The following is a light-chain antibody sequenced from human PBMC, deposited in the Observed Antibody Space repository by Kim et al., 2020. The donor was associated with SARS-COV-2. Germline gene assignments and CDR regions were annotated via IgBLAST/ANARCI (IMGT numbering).Light chain of an antibody. J-gene: IGKJ4*01. Sequence: DIQMTQSPTSLSASVGDRVTITCRANQDIGYYLAWFQQRPGKAPTSLIFAASALQRGVPSRFSGRGTETVFTPTISSLQPEDFATYYCQQYKSYPLTFGGGTKVDIK. CDR3: QQYKSYPLT. CDR2: AAS. CDR1: QDIGYY. V-gene: IGKV1-16*01.